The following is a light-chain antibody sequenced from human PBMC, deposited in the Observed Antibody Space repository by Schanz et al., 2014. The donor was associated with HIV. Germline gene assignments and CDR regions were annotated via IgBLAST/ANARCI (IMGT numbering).Light chain of an antibody. V-gene: IGLV2-14*02. CDR3: SSYISVNTWV. CDR1: ISDVGSYNL. J-gene: IGLJ3*02. Sequence: QSALTQSASVSGSPGQSITISCTGTISDVGSYNLVSWYQQHPGKAPKLMIYDVTNRPSGVSDRFSGSMSGNTASLTISGLQAEDEADYYCSSYISVNTWVFGGGTKLTVL. CDR2: DVT.